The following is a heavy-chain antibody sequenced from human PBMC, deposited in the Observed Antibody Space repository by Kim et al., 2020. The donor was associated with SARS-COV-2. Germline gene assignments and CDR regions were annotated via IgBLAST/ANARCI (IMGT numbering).Heavy chain of an antibody. CDR3: ARHPRPGIAAGGALDY. J-gene: IGHJ4*02. Sequence: SRKSRVTISVDTSENQFSLKLSSVTAADTAVYYCARHPRPGIAAGGALDYWGQGTLVAVSS. D-gene: IGHD6-13*01. V-gene: IGHV4-39*01.